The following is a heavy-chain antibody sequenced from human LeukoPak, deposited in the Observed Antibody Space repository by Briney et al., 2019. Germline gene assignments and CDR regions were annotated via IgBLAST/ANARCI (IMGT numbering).Heavy chain of an antibody. CDR1: GGSISSGDYY. J-gene: IGHJ4*02. V-gene: IGHV4-30-4*08. D-gene: IGHD5-24*01. Sequence: KASETLSLTCTVSGGSISSGDYYWSWIRQPPGKGLEWIGYIYYSGSTYYNPSLKSRVTISVDTSKNQFSLKLSSVTAADTAVYYCARVGMAYRLEFWGQGTLVTVSS. CDR3: ARVGMAYRLEF. CDR2: IYYSGST.